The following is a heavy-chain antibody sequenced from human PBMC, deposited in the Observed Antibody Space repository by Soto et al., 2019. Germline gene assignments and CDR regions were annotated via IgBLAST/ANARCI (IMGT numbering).Heavy chain of an antibody. D-gene: IGHD4-17*01. CDR1: GGSISSGGYY. Sequence: KPSETLSLTCTVSGGSISSGGYYWSWIRQHPGKGLEWIGYIYYSGSTYYNPSLKSRVTISVDTSKNQFSLKLSSVTAADTAVYYCARDSGPNGVYGGNSLYYYYGMDVWGQGTTVTVSS. CDR2: IYYSGST. J-gene: IGHJ6*02. CDR3: ARDSGPNGVYGGNSLYYYYGMDV. V-gene: IGHV4-31*03.